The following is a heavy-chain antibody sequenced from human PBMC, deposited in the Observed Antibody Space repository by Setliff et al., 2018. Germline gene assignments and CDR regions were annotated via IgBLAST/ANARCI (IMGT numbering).Heavy chain of an antibody. J-gene: IGHJ4*02. Sequence: PSDTLSLTCAVYGGSFSGYYWSWIRQPPGKGLEWIGEINHSGSTNYNPSLKSRVTISVDTSKNQFSLKLSSVTAADTAVYYCARGRIQLWKYYFDYWGQGTLVTVSS. CDR2: INHSGST. V-gene: IGHV4-34*01. D-gene: IGHD5-18*01. CDR1: GGSFSGYY. CDR3: ARGRIQLWKYYFDY.